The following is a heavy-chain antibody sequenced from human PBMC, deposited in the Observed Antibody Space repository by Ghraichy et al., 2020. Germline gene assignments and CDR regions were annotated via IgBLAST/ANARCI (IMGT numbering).Heavy chain of an antibody. Sequence: GGSLRLSCAASGFTVSSNYMSWVRQAPGKGLEWVSVIYSGGSTYYADSVKGRFTISRDNSKNTLYLQMNSLRAEDTAVYYCARILTTVTTLWWYFDLWGRGTLVTVSS. CDR2: IYSGGST. CDR3: ARILTTVTTLWWYFDL. CDR1: GFTVSSNY. J-gene: IGHJ2*01. V-gene: IGHV3-53*01. D-gene: IGHD4-11*01.